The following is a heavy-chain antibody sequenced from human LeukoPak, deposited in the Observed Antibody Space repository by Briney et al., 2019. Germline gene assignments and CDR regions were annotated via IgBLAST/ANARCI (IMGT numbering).Heavy chain of an antibody. Sequence: SETLSLTCAVYGGSFSGYYWSWIRQPPGKGLEWIGEINHSGSTNYNPSLKSRVTISVDRSKNQFSLKLSSVTAADTAVYYCARGGKLTVDAFDIWGQGTMVTVSS. D-gene: IGHD1-1*01. CDR2: INHSGST. CDR1: GGSFSGYY. CDR3: ARGGKLTVDAFDI. V-gene: IGHV4-34*01. J-gene: IGHJ3*02.